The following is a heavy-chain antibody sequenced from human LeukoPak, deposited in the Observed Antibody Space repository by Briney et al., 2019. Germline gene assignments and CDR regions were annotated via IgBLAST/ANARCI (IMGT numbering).Heavy chain of an antibody. D-gene: IGHD2-21*02. CDR2: TSAYNGNT. V-gene: IGHV1-18*01. J-gene: IGHJ3*02. CDR1: GYAFTSYG. CDR3: ARDPPYCGGGCYSRDDAFDI. Sequence: ASVKVSCKASGYAFTSYGISWVRQAPGQGLEWMGWTSAYNGNTNYAQKLQGRVTMTTDTSTSTAYMELRSLRSDDTAVYYCARDPPYCGGGCYSRDDAFDIWGQGTMVTVSS.